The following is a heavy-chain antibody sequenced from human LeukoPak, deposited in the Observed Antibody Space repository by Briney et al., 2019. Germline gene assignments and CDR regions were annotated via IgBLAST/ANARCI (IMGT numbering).Heavy chain of an antibody. CDR2: IYYSGST. D-gene: IGHD5-18*01. V-gene: IGHV4-59*01. CDR1: GGSISSYY. Sequence: PSETLSLTCTVSGGSISSYYWSWLRQPPGKGLEWIGYIYYSGSTNYNPSLKSRVTISVDTSKNQFSLKLSPVTAADTAVYYCARVTGGYSYGPNWFDPWGQGTLVTVSS. CDR3: ARVTGGYSYGPNWFDP. J-gene: IGHJ5*02.